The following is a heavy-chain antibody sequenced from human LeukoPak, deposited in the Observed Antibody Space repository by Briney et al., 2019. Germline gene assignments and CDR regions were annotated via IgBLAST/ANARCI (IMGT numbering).Heavy chain of an antibody. CDR3: ARDIIVVVPAAILAYGMDV. V-gene: IGHV1-46*01. D-gene: IGHD2-2*01. CDR1: GYTFTSYY. CDR2: INPSGGST. J-gene: IGHJ6*02. Sequence: GASVKVSCKASGYTFTSYYMHWVRQAPGQGLEWMGIINPSGGSTSYAQKFQGRVTMTRDTSTSTVYMELSSLRSEDTAVYYCARDIIVVVPAAILAYGMDVWGQGTTVTVS.